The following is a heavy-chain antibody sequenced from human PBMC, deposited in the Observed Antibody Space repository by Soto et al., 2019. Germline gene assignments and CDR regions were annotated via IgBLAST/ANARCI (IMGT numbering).Heavy chain of an antibody. CDR2: MSHSGGT. V-gene: IGHV4-34*01. CDR1: GGSVNSGNYY. Sequence: QVQLQQWGAGLLKPSETLSLTCAVFGGSVNSGNYYWSWIRQPPGKGLEWNGEMSHSGGTHFNPSLKSRVTISVDTSKNQFSLKMSFVTAADTALYYCARVERGTATTVVDAFDIWGPGTMVTVSS. D-gene: IGHD1-1*01. J-gene: IGHJ3*02. CDR3: ARVERGTATTVVDAFDI.